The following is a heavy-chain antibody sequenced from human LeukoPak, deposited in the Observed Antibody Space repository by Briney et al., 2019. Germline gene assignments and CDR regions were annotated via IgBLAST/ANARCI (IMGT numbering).Heavy chain of an antibody. CDR2: IYTSGST. CDR1: GGSISSYY. D-gene: IGHD7-27*01. CDR3: ARQANWGNWRGVYYFDY. Sequence: PSETLSLTCTVSGGSISSYYWSWIRQPAGKGLEWIGRIYTSGSTNYNPSLKSRVTISVDTSKNHFSLKLSSVTAADTAVYYCARQANWGNWRGVYYFDYWGQGTLVTVSS. J-gene: IGHJ4*02. V-gene: IGHV4-4*07.